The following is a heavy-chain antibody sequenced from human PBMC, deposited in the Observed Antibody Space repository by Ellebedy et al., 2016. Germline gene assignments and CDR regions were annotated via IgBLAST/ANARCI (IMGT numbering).Heavy chain of an antibody. J-gene: IGHJ3*01. D-gene: IGHD1-26*01. CDR3: ARDPSMVGARWAFDV. CDR1: GFTFSDYS. CDR2: ISGGRSYI. V-gene: IGHV3-21*01. Sequence: GGSLRLSCAASGFTFSDYSMNWVRQAPGKGLQWVSSISGGRSYIYYADSVKGRFTISRDNARNSLYLQMNSLGAEDTAVYYCARDPSMVGARWAFDVWGQGTVVTVSS.